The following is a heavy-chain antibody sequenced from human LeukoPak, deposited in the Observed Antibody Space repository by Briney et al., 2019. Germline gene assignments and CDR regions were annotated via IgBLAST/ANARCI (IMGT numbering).Heavy chain of an antibody. CDR1: GFTVSSNY. CDR2: IYSGGST. CDR3: ARGSSIVGATGNWFDP. J-gene: IGHJ5*02. D-gene: IGHD1-26*01. Sequence: GGSLRLSCAASGFTVSSNYMSWVRQAPGKGLEWVSVIYSGGSTYYADSVKGRFTISRDNSKNTLYLQMNSLRAEDTAVYYCARGSSIVGATGNWFDPWGQGILVTVSS. V-gene: IGHV3-53*01.